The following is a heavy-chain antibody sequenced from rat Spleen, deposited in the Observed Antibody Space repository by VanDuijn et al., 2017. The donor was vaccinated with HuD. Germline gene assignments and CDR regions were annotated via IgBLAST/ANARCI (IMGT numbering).Heavy chain of an antibody. V-gene: IGHV5S13*01. D-gene: IGHD4-3*01. CDR1: GFTFNNYG. J-gene: IGHJ4*01. CDR2: ISTGGGNT. CDR3: ARHGRGERTYYYVLDA. Sequence: EVQLVESDGGLVQPGRSLKLSCAASGFTFNNYGMAWVRQTPTKGLEWVASISTGGGNTYYRDSVKGRFTISRDNAKSTLYLQMDSLRSEDTATYYCARHGRGERTYYYVLDAWGQGVSVTVSS.